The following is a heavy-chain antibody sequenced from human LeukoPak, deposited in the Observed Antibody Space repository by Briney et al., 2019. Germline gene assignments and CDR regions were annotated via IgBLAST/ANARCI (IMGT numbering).Heavy chain of an antibody. CDR2: IKQDGSET. D-gene: IGHD6-19*01. CDR3: AGDAYYNSGARGDF. V-gene: IGHV3-7*01. CDR1: GFTFSSYW. J-gene: IGHJ4*02. Sequence: GGSLRLSCAASGFTFSSYWMTWVRQAPGKGLEWVANIKQDGSETNYVDSVKGRFTISRDTAKNSLYLQGNNLRAEDTDLYYCAGDAYYNSGARGDFWGQGTLVTVSS.